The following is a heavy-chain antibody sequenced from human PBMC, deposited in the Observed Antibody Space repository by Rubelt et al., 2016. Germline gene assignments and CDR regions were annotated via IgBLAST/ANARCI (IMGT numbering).Heavy chain of an antibody. D-gene: IGHD6-19*01. V-gene: IGHV5-10-1*01. CDR2: IDPSDSYT. Sequence: ISWVRQMPGKGLEWMGRIDPSDSYTNYSPSFQGHVTISADKSISTAYLQWSSLKASDTAMDYCAREPVARTETDYWGQGTLVTVSS. J-gene: IGHJ4*02. CDR3: AREPVARTETDY.